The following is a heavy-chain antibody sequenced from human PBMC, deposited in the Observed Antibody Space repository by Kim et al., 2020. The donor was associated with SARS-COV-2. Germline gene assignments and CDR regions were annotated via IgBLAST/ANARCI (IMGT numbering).Heavy chain of an antibody. Sequence: STGYADSVKGRFTMPRDNAKNSLYLQMNSVRAEDTALYHCARDEGTWCDPWGQGTLVTVSS. V-gene: IGHV3-20*01. D-gene: IGHD1-1*01. CDR3: ARDEGTWCDP. J-gene: IGHJ5*02. CDR2: ST.